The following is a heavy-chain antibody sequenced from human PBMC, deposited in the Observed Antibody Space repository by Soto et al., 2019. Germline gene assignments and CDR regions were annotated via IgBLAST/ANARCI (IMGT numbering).Heavy chain of an antibody. CDR1: GYAFTSYD. CDR3: ARGLRVGIMSAYCMDV. D-gene: IGHD3-3*01. CDR2: MNPNSGNT. Sequence: ASVKVSCKTSGYAFTSYDSKWVRQATGQGLEWMGWMNPNSGNTGYAQRFQGRVTMTRDTSISTAYMELSSLRSEDTAVYYCARGLRVGIMSAYCMDVWGKGTTVTV. V-gene: IGHV1-8*01. J-gene: IGHJ6*03.